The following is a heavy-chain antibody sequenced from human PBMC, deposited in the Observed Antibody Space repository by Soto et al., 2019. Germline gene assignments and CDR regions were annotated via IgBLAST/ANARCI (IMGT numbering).Heavy chain of an antibody. D-gene: IGHD3-3*01. CDR1: GFTFSDYY. Sequence: GSLRLSCAASGFTFSDYYMSWIRQAPGKGLEWVSYISSSSSYTNYADSVKGRFTISRDNAKNSLYLQMNSLRAEDTAVYYCATVRFLETYYFDYWGQGTLVTVSS. CDR3: ATVRFLETYYFDY. CDR2: ISSSSSYT. J-gene: IGHJ4*02. V-gene: IGHV3-11*06.